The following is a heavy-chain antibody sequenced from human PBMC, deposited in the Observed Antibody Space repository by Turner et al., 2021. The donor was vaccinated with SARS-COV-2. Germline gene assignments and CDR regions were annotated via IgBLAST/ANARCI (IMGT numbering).Heavy chain of an antibody. CDR3: ARESIAAAGRDFDY. D-gene: IGHD6-13*01. Sequence: QVQLVESGGGVVQPGRSLRLSCAASGFTFSSYAMHWVRQAPGKGLEWVAVISDDGSNKYYTDSVKGRFTISRDNSKNTLYLQMNSLRAEDTAVYYCARESIAAAGRDFDYWGQGTLVTVSS. CDR1: GFTFSSYA. V-gene: IGHV3-30-3*01. J-gene: IGHJ4*02. CDR2: ISDDGSNK.